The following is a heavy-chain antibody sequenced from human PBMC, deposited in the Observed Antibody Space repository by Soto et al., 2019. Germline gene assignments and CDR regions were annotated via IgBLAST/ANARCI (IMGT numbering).Heavy chain of an antibody. J-gene: IGHJ4*02. CDR2: TYYSVGT. CDR3: ARDVKYGATWSSGFGF. V-gene: IGHV4-61*01. CDR1: GGSLSSGSYY. Sequence: QVQLQEPGPGLVRPSETLSLTCTVPGGSLSSGSYYWSWLRQTPGNGLDWLGYTYYSVGTTSTPSLKSRVTISFGTFKNQFFLTLAYVTAAASAVYYCARDVKYGATWSSGFGFWGQG. D-gene: IGHD2-8*02.